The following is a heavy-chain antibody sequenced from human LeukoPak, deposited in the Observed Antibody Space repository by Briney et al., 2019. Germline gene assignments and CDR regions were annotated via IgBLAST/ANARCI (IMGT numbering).Heavy chain of an antibody. CDR1: GFTFSSYA. Sequence: PGGSLRLSCAASGFTFSSYAMSWVRQAPGKGLEWVSAISGSGGSTYYADSVKGRFTISRDNSKNTLYLQMNSLRAEDTAVYYCAKGGYGQVVVVAAATPGRWFDPWGQGTLVTVSS. CDR2: ISGSGGST. J-gene: IGHJ5*02. D-gene: IGHD2-15*01. V-gene: IGHV3-23*01. CDR3: AKGGYGQVVVVAAATPGRWFDP.